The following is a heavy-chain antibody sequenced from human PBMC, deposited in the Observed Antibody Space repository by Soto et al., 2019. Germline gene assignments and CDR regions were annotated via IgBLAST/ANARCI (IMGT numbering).Heavy chain of an antibody. D-gene: IGHD6-13*01. J-gene: IGHJ4*02. CDR2: INPYNGNT. V-gene: IGHV1-18*01. CDR1: GYTFTSYG. CDR3: ARVGVGLAAPRVWPY. Sequence: ASVKVSCKASGYTFTSYGISWVRQAPGQGLEWMAWINPYNGNTKYAEKFLGRVTVTTDTSTATAYMGVRSLTSDDTAVFYCARVGVGLAAPRVWPYWGQGTPVTAPQ.